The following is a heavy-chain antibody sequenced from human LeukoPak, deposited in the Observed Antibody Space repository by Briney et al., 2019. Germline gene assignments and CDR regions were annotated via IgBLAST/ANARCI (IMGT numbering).Heavy chain of an antibody. Sequence: GGSLRLSCAASGFTFDDYAMHWVRQAPGKGLEWVSLISGDGGSTYYADSVKGRFTISRDNSRNSLYLQMNSLRTEDTALYYCAKDYHITMIVVVINYAFDIWGQGTMVTVSS. CDR1: GFTFDDYA. CDR2: ISGDGGST. D-gene: IGHD3-22*01. J-gene: IGHJ3*02. V-gene: IGHV3-43*02. CDR3: AKDYHITMIVVVINYAFDI.